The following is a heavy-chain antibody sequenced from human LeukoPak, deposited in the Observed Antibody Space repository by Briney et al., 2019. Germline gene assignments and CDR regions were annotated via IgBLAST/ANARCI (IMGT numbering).Heavy chain of an antibody. CDR2: INSDGSST. V-gene: IGHV3-74*01. CDR1: GFTFSSYW. CDR3: ARDPSIVGEYYNWFDP. J-gene: IGHJ5*02. D-gene: IGHD1-26*01. Sequence: PGGSLRLSCAASGFTFSSYWMHWVRQAPGKGLVWVSRINSDGSSTSYADSVKGRFTISRDNAKNTLNLQMNSLRAEDTAVYYCARDPSIVGEYYNWFDPWGQGTLVTVSS.